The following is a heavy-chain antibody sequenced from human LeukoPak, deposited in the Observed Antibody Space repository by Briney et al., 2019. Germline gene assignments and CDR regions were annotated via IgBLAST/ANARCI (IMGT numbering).Heavy chain of an antibody. Sequence: GASVKVSCKASGYTFIDYYMHWVRQAPGQGLEWMGWINPNSGDTDYAQRFQDTVTMTRDTSISTVYMEVSGLRSDDPALFYCARGSTVTTGNLEYYFDYWGQGTLVTVSS. V-gene: IGHV1-2*02. CDR1: GYTFIDYY. CDR3: ARGSTVTTGNLEYYFDY. D-gene: IGHD4-17*01. CDR2: INPNSGDT. J-gene: IGHJ4*02.